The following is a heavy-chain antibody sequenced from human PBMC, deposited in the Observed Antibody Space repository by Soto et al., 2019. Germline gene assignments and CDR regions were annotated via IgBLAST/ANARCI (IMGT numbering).Heavy chain of an antibody. CDR3: TRPTTTFNYYYGSGSYYRYDY. CDR2: IRSKAYGGTT. J-gene: IGHJ4*02. V-gene: IGHV3-49*04. CDR1: GFTFGDYA. Sequence: EVQLVESGGGLVQPGRSLRLSCTASGFTFGDYAMSWVRQAPGKGLEWVGFIRSKAYGGTTEYAASVKGRFTISRDDSKSIAYLQMNSLKTEDTAVYYCTRPTTTFNYYYGSGSYYRYDYWGQGTLVTVSS. D-gene: IGHD3-10*01.